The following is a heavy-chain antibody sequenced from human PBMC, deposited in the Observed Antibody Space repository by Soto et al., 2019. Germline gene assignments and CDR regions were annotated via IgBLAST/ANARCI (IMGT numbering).Heavy chain of an antibody. CDR2: LNSGGGST. J-gene: IGHJ4*02. CDR3: AKRSGGDGGYFDY. V-gene: IGHV3-23*01. D-gene: IGHD2-21*02. CDR1: EFTFSNYA. Sequence: GGSLRLSCAASEFTFSNYAMSWVRQAPGKGLEWVSALNSGGGSTYYADSVKGRFTISRDNSKNTVYLQMNSLRAEDTAVYYCAKRSGGDGGYFDYWGQGTLVTVSS.